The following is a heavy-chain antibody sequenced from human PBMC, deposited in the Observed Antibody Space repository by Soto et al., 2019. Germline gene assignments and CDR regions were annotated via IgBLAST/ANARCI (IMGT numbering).Heavy chain of an antibody. CDR2: IYSGGST. D-gene: IGHD3-10*01. CDR1: GFTVSSNY. CDR3: ARVPGEVIIGPFDY. Sequence: EVQLVETGGGLIQPGGSLRLSCAASGFTVSSNYMSWVRQAPGKGLEWVSVIYSGGSTYYADSVKGRFTISRDNSKTRLNLQITGLRAEDTAVYYWARVPGEVIIGPFDYWGQGTLSPSPQ. V-gene: IGHV3-53*02. J-gene: IGHJ4*02.